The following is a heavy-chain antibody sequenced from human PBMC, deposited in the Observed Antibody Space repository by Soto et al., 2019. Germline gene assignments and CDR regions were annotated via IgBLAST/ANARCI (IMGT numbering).Heavy chain of an antibody. Sequence: EVQLVESGGGLVKPGGSLRLSCVVSGLTFRDAWANWVRQAPGEGLEWVGRIRGTTNGGTTDYAAPVKGRFTISRDDSKNTVYLQSNSLKVEDTAIYHCTTDLKWSGGDYWGQGTLVSVSS. D-gene: IGHD3-10*01. CDR3: TTDLKWSGGDY. CDR2: IRGTTNGGTT. J-gene: IGHJ4*02. CDR1: GLTFRDAW. V-gene: IGHV3-15*07.